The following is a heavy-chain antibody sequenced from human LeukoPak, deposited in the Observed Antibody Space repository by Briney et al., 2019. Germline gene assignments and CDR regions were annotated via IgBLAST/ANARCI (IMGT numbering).Heavy chain of an antibody. CDR2: IYYSGST. CDR3: ARGRDGGNYTPLDY. CDR1: GGSISSYY. J-gene: IGHJ4*02. D-gene: IGHD4-23*01. V-gene: IGHV4-59*01. Sequence: SETLSLTCTVSGGSISSYYWSWIRQPPGKRLEWIGYIYYSGSTNYNPSLKSRVTMAVGTSKKQFSLKLSSVTAADTAVYYCARGRDGGNYTPLDYWGQGTLVTVSS.